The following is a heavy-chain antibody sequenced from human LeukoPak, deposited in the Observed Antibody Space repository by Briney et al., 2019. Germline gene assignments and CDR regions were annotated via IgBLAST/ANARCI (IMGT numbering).Heavy chain of an antibody. V-gene: IGHV3-30*02. CDR3: AKGRPRELYFDY. CDR1: GFTFSSYG. CDR2: IRYDGSNK. J-gene: IGHJ4*02. Sequence: PGGSLRLSCAASGFTFSSYGMHWVRQAPGKGLEWVAFIRYDGSNKYYADSVKGRFTISRDNSKNTLYLQMNSLRAEDTAVYYCAKGRPRELYFDYWGQGTLVTVSS. D-gene: IGHD3-10*01.